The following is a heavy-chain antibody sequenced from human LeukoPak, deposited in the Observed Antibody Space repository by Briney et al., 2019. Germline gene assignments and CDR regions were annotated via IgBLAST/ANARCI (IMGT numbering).Heavy chain of an antibody. D-gene: IGHD4-23*01. J-gene: IGHJ4*02. CDR2: IYSGGST. V-gene: IGHV3-53*01. Sequence: GGSLRLSCAASGFTVSSNYMSWVRQAPGKGLEWVSVIYSGGSTYYADSVKGRFTISRDNSKNTLYLQMNSLRAEDTAVYYCAKDTAYHYGGIDYWGQGTLVTVSS. CDR3: AKDTAYHYGGIDY. CDR1: GFTVSSNY.